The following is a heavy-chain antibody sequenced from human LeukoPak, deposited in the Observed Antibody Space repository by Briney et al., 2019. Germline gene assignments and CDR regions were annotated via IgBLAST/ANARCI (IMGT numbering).Heavy chain of an antibody. CDR3: ARGIAEAYYFDY. CDR1: GFTFSSYV. CDR2: ISYDGSNK. V-gene: IGHV3-30-3*01. Sequence: PRRSLRLSCAASGFTFSSYVMHWVCQAPGKGLEWVAVISYDGSNKYYADSVKGRFTISRDNSKDTLYLQMNSLRAEDTAVYYCARGIAEAYYFDYWGQGTLVTVSS. D-gene: IGHD6-13*01. J-gene: IGHJ4*02.